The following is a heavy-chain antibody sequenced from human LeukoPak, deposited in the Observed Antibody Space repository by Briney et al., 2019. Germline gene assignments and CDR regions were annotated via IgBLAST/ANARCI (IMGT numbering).Heavy chain of an antibody. D-gene: IGHD3-16*02. V-gene: IGHV3-23*01. CDR1: GFTFSSFA. CDR3: AKDRYDYVWGSYRPERA. Sequence: GGSLRLSCAASGFTFSSFAMSWVRQAPGKGLEWVSAISGSGGSTYYADSVKGRFTISRDNSKNTLYLQMNSLRAEDTAVYYCAKDRYDYVWGSYRPERAWGQGTLVTVSS. J-gene: IGHJ4*02. CDR2: ISGSGGST.